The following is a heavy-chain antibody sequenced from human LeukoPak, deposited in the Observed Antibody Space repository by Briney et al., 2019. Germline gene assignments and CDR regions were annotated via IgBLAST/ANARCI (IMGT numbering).Heavy chain of an antibody. J-gene: IGHJ4*02. V-gene: IGHV3-23*01. D-gene: IGHD2-2*02. CDR2: ISGSGDST. Sequence: PGGSLRLSCAASGFTFSTYAVNWVRQAPGKGLEWVSTISGSGDSTYYADSVKGRFTISRDNAKNSLYLQMNSLRAEDTAVYYCARDAGDIPDYWGQGTLVTVSS. CDR3: ARDAGDIPDY. CDR1: GFTFSTYA.